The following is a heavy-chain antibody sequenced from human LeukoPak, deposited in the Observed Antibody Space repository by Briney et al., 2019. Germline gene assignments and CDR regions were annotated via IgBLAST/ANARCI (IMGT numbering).Heavy chain of an antibody. Sequence: GGSLRLSCAASGFTFSSYAMSWVRQAPGKGLEWVSAISSGAGSTYYAVSVKGRFTISRDNSKNTLYLQMNSLRAEDTAVYYCAKDRIAVAGPDAFDIWGQGTMVTVSS. D-gene: IGHD6-19*01. CDR3: AKDRIAVAGPDAFDI. J-gene: IGHJ3*02. CDR1: GFTFSSYA. V-gene: IGHV3-23*01. CDR2: ISSGAGST.